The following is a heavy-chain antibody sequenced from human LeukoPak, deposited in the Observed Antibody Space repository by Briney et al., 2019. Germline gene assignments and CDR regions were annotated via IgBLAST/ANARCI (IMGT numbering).Heavy chain of an antibody. V-gene: IGHV3-48*01. CDR1: GFTFSSYS. CDR3: ARGYERFDY. D-gene: IGHD1-14*01. CDR2: ISSSSSTI. J-gene: IGHJ4*02. Sequence: GGSLRLSCAASGFTFSSYSMNWVRRAPGKGLEWVSYISSSSSTIYYADSVKGRFTISRDNAKNSLYLQMNSLRAEDTAVYYCARGYERFDYWGQGTLVTVSS.